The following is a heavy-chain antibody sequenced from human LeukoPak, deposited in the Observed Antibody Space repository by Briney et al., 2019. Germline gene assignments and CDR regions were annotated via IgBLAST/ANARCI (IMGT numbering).Heavy chain of an antibody. CDR2: ISWNSGSI. J-gene: IGHJ4*02. CDR3: AKAHGGNSYYFDY. CDR1: GFTLVDYA. D-gene: IGHD4-23*01. V-gene: IGHV3-9*01. Sequence: PGGSLIFPWAALGFTLVDYAMHWVRQAPGKGLEWVSGISWNSGSIGYADSVKGRFTISRDNAKNSLYLQMNSLRAEDTALYYCAKAHGGNSYYFDYWGQGTLVTVSS.